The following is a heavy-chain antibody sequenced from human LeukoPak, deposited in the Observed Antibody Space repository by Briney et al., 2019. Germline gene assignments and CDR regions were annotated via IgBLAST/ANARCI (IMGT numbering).Heavy chain of an antibody. CDR2: MNPNSGNT. D-gene: IGHD2-2*01. V-gene: IGHV1-8*01. J-gene: IGHJ5*02. Sequence: ASVKVSCKASGYTFTSYDINRVRQATGQGLEWMGWMNPNSGNTGYAQKFQGRVTMTRNTSISTAYMELSSLRSEDTAVYYCARLPYCSGTSCQYHRYNWNPRYWFDPWGQGTLVTISS. CDR1: GYTFTSYD. CDR3: ARLPYCSGTSCQYHRYNWNPRYWFDP.